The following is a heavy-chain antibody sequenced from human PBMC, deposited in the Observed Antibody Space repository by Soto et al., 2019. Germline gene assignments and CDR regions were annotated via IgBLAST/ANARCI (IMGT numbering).Heavy chain of an antibody. Sequence: SETPSLTCTVSGASVSTGAYYWGWVRQRPGRGLEWIGYVYESGYTYYNMSLKSRLTISLDRSNNQVSLGLTSVTAADTAVYYCVRALRHTAMVYPWFDPWGQGTLVTVS. CDR2: VYESGYT. CDR3: VRALRHTAMVYPWFDP. V-gene: IGHV4-31*03. J-gene: IGHJ5*02. D-gene: IGHD5-18*01. CDR1: GASVSTGAYY.